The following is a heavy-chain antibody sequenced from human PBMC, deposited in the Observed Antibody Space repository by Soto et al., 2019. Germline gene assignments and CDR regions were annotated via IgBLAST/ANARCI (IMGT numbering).Heavy chain of an antibody. V-gene: IGHV1-18*01. CDR1: GYTFTSYG. D-gene: IGHD4-4*01. Sequence: ASVKVSCKASGYTFTSYGISWVRQAPGQGLEWMGWISAYNGNTNYAQKLQGRVTMTTDTSTSTAYMELRGLRSDDTAVYYCARDLISAYSNYEVDPWGQGTLVTVSS. CDR3: ARDLISAYSNYEVDP. J-gene: IGHJ5*02. CDR2: ISAYNGNT.